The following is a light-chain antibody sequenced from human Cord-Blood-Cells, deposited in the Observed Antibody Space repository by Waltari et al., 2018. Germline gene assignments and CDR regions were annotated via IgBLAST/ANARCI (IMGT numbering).Light chain of an antibody. CDR3: AAWDDSLSGWV. V-gene: IGLV1-47*01. CDR1: SSHSGSNY. Sequence: QSVLTQPPSASRTPGQRVTISCSGSSSHSGSNYVYWYQQPPGTAPKLLIYRNNQRPSGVPDRFSVSKSGTSASLAISGLRSEDEADYYCAAWDDSLSGWVFGGGTKLTVL. J-gene: IGLJ3*02. CDR2: RNN.